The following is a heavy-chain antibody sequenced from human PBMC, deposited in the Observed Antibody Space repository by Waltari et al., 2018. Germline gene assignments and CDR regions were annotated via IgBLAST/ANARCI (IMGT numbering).Heavy chain of an antibody. D-gene: IGHD3-9*01. J-gene: IGHJ4*02. CDR2: IYHSGST. Sequence: QVQLQESGPGLVKPSETLSLTCAVSGYSISSGYYWGWIRQPPGKWLEWSGSIYHSGSTFYNPSRKSRGTIAGDTSKNQFALKLSSVTAADTAVYYCARLSGYYLDYWGQGTLVTVSS. CDR1: GYSISSGYY. CDR3: ARLSGYYLDY. V-gene: IGHV4-38-2*01.